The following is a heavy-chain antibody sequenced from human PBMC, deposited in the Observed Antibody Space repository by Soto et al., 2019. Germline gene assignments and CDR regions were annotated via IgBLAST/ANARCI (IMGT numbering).Heavy chain of an antibody. V-gene: IGHV4-34*01. J-gene: IGHJ6*02. CDR3: ARGVKVRRTGRYCSSTSCYTSGYYGMDV. CDR1: GGSFSGYY. D-gene: IGHD2-2*02. Sequence: PSETLSLTCAVYGGSFSGYYWSWIRQPPGKGLEWIGEINHSGSTNYNPSLKSRVTISVDTSKNQCSLKLSSVTAADTAVYYCARGVKVRRTGRYCSSTSCYTSGYYGMDVWGQGTTVTVCS. CDR2: INHSGST.